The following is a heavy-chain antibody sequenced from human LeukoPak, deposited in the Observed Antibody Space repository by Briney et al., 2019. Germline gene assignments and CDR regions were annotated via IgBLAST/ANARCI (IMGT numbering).Heavy chain of an antibody. V-gene: IGHV4-59*12. CDR3: ARDEGRLLWFGELGTGFDP. CDR2: IYYSGST. D-gene: IGHD3-10*01. J-gene: IGHJ5*02. CDR1: GGSISSYY. Sequence: SETLSLTCTVSGGSISSYYWSWIRQPPGKGLEWIGSIYYSGSTYYNPSLKSRVTISVDTSKNQFSLKLSSVTAADTAVYYCARDEGRLLWFGELGTGFDPWGQGTLVTVSS.